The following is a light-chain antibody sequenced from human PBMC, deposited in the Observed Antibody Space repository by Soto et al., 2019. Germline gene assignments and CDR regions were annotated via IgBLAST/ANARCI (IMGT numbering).Light chain of an antibody. V-gene: IGLV2-18*02. CDR3: SSFTSSSTWV. CDR2: EVN. Sequence: QSVLTQPPSVSGSPGQSVTISCTGTSSDVGSHNHVSWDQQPPGTAPKLMIYEVNNRPSGVPDRCSGFKSGNTASLTISGLRGEDEADYYCSSFTSSSTWVFGGGNKVTVL. J-gene: IGLJ3*02. CDR1: SSDVGSHNH.